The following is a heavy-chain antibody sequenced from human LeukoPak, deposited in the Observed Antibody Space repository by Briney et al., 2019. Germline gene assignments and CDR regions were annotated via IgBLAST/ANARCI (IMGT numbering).Heavy chain of an antibody. V-gene: IGHV1-46*01. CDR1: GYTFTSYY. Sequence: ASVTASCTASGYTFTSYYMHWVRQAPGQGLEWMGIINPSGGSTSYAQKFQGRVTMTRDTSTSTVYMELSSLRSEDTAVYYCARERGGLVGATYVFDYWGQGTLVTVSS. D-gene: IGHD1-26*01. CDR3: ARERGGLVGATYVFDY. CDR2: INPSGGST. J-gene: IGHJ4*02.